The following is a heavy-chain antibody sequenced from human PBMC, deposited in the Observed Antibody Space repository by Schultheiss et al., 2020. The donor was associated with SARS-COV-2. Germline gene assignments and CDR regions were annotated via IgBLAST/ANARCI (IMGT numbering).Heavy chain of an antibody. D-gene: IGHD7-27*01. CDR1: GYTFTDYY. CDR3: ARGGFWGGGGMDV. J-gene: IGHJ6*02. V-gene: IGHV1-46*01. Sequence: ASVKVSCKASGYTFTDYYVHWVRQAPGQGLEWMGWVNPSGGSTSYAQKFQGRVTMTRDTSTSTVYMELSSLRSEDTAVYYCARGGFWGGGGMDVWGQGTTVTVSS. CDR2: VNPSGGST.